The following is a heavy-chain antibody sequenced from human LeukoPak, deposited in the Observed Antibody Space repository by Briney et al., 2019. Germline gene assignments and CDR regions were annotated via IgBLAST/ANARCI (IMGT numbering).Heavy chain of an antibody. Sequence: GVSLTLSCAASGSTFSSHPVHWLRQAPGKGLEHVSTISHNADGTYNAISVKGRFTISRDNARNSLYLQVHSLRAEDTSVYYCASQDSSGYYHYWGKGTLVTVSS. V-gene: IGHV3-64*01. CDR3: ASQDSSGYYHY. CDR1: GSTFSSHP. CDR2: ISHNADGT. D-gene: IGHD3-22*01. J-gene: IGHJ4*02.